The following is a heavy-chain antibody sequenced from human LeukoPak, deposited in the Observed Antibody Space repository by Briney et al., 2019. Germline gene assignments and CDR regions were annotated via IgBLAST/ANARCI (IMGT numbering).Heavy chain of an antibody. CDR2: IRYDGSNK. Sequence: LSGGSLRLSCAASGFTLSSYGMHWVRQAPGNGLEWVAFIRYDGSNKYYADSVKGRFTISRDNSKNTLYLQMNSMRAEDTAVYYCARPPGHCGGDCWTSDYWGQGTLVTVSS. D-gene: IGHD2-21*02. CDR1: GFTLSSYG. V-gene: IGHV3-30*02. CDR3: ARPPGHCGGDCWTSDY. J-gene: IGHJ4*02.